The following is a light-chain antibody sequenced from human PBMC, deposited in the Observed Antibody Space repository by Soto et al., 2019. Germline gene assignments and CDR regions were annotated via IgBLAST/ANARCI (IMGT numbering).Light chain of an antibody. CDR3: QSYDSSLSAPYV. Sequence: QSVLTQPPSVSGAPGQRVTISCTGSSSNIGAGYDVHWYQQLPGTAPKLLIYGNSNRPSGVPDRFSGSKSGTSASLAITGLQAEDEADYSCQSYDSSLSAPYVFGGGTKVTVL. CDR2: GNS. J-gene: IGLJ2*01. V-gene: IGLV1-40*01. CDR1: SSNIGAGYD.